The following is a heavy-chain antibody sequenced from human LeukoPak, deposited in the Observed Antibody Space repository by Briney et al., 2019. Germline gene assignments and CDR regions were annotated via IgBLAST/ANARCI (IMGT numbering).Heavy chain of an antibody. CDR3: ARVDSTDLDY. J-gene: IGHJ4*02. D-gene: IGHD2/OR15-2a*01. CDR2: ISSSSSSTI. V-gene: IGHV3-48*02. Sequence: GGSLRLSCAASGFTFSSYSMNWVRQAPGKGLEWVSYISSSSSSTIYYADSVKGRFTISRDNAKSSLYLQMNSLRDEDTAVYYCARVDSTDLDYWGQGTLVTVSS. CDR1: GFTFSSYS.